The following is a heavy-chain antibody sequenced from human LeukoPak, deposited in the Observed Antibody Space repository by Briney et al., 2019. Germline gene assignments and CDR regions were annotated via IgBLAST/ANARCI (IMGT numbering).Heavy chain of an antibody. CDR2: IYHSGST. CDR3: ARHVSSGSPSHYFDY. J-gene: IGHJ4*02. Sequence: KPSETLSLTCAVSGYSISSGYYWGWIRQPPGKGLEWIGSIYHSGSTYYNPSLKSRVTISVDTSKNQFSLKLSSVTAADTAVYYCARHVSSGSPSHYFDYWGQGTLVPVSS. D-gene: IGHD3-10*01. CDR1: GYSISSGYY. V-gene: IGHV4-38-2*01.